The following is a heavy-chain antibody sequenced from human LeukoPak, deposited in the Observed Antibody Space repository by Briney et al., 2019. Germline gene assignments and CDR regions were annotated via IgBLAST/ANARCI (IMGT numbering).Heavy chain of an antibody. CDR3: ARGVNWNDLSLDY. V-gene: IGHV3-53*01. CDR2: LYPGGNT. J-gene: IGHJ4*02. CDR1: GFSVSSTF. Sequence: GGSLRLSCAASGFSVSSTFMTWVRLAPGKGLEWVSILYPGGNTDYSDSVKGRFTISRDNSKNSLYLQMNSLRTDDTAVYYCARGVNWNDLSLDYWGQGTLVTVSS. D-gene: IGHD1-1*01.